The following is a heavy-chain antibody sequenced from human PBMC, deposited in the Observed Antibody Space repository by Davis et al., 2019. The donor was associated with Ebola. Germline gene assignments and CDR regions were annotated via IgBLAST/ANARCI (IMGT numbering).Heavy chain of an antibody. D-gene: IGHD1-20*01. V-gene: IGHV1-2*02. J-gene: IGHJ6*02. CDR3: ARIWGLIYLEGGGMDV. CDR2: IIPIFGTA. Sequence: ASVKVSCKASGYTFTGYYMHWVRQAPGQGLEWMGGIIPIFGTANYAQKFQGRVTITRNTSISTAYMELSSLRSEDTAVYYCARIWGLIYLEGGGMDVWGQGTTVTVSS. CDR1: GYTFTGYY.